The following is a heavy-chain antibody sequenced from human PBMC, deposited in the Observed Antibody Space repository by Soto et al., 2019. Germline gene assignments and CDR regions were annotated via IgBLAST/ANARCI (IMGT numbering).Heavy chain of an antibody. J-gene: IGHJ4*02. CDR1: GYTFKNYW. D-gene: IGHD3-16*01. CDR2: IFPDDSDT. CDR3: FRGGVTSRTFDY. V-gene: IGHV5-51*01. Sequence: ASVKVSCKGSGYTFKNYWIGWVRQMPGQGLEWMGIIFPDDSDTRYSPSFQGHVTISVDKSISTAYVQWSSLKASDSAIYYCFRGGVTSRTFDYWGQGTLVTVSS.